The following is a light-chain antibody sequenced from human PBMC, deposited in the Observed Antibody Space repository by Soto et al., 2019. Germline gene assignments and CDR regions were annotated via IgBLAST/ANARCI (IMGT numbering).Light chain of an antibody. CDR3: MQALQTPLT. V-gene: IGKV2-28*01. J-gene: IGKJ4*01. CDR2: LGS. Sequence: DIVMTQSPLSLPVTPGEPASISCRSSQSLLHSNGYNYLDWYLQKPGQSPQLLIYLGSNRASGVPDRFSGSGSGTDFKLKISRVEAEDVWVYYCMQALQTPLTFGGGTKVEIK. CDR1: QSLLHSNGYNY.